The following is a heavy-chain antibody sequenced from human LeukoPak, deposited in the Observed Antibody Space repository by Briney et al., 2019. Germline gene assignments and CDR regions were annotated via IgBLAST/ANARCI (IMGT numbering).Heavy chain of an antibody. CDR2: INSDGSST. D-gene: IGHD5-12*01. CDR3: ATLVDIVATDYYDY. CDR1: GLTFSSYW. J-gene: IGHJ4*02. V-gene: IGHV3-74*01. Sequence: GGSLRLSCAASGLTFSSYWMHWVRQAPGKGLVWVSRINSDGSSTSYADSVKGRFTISRDNAKNTLYLQMNSLRAEDTAVYYCATLVDIVATDYYDYWGQGTLVTVSS.